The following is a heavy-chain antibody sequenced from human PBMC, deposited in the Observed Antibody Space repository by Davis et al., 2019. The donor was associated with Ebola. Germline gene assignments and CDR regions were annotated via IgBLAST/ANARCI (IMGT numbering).Heavy chain of an antibody. CDR1: GGESSRYY. V-gene: IGHV4-59*01. CDR2: IYYSGST. J-gene: IGHJ6*02. D-gene: IGHD6-13*01. CDR3: ARCSWYDSLYYYYGMDV. Sequence: PSETLSLTCTVSGGESSRYYWSWIRQPPGKGLEWIGYIYYSGSTNYNPSLKSRVTISVDTSKNQFSLKLSSVTAADTAVYYCARCSWYDSLYYYYGMDVWGQGTTVTVSS.